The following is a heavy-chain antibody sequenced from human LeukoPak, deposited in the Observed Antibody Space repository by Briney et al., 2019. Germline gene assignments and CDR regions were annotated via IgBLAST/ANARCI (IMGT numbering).Heavy chain of an antibody. CDR2: IIPIPGIA. Sequence: ASVKVSCKASGGTFSSYAISWVRQAPGQGLEWMGRIIPIPGIANYAQKFQGRVTITADKSTSTAYMELSSLRSEDTAVYYCASRYCSSTSCYAPPDYYYGMDVWGQGTTVTVSS. CDR3: ASRYCSSTSCYAPPDYYYGMDV. V-gene: IGHV1-69*04. J-gene: IGHJ6*02. D-gene: IGHD2-2*01. CDR1: GGTFSSYA.